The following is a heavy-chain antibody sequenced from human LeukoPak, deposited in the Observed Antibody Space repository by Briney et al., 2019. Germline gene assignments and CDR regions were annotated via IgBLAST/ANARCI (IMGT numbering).Heavy chain of an antibody. J-gene: IGHJ4*02. Sequence: GGSLRLSCAASGFTFSSYEMTWVRQAPGKGLEWVSYISSSGSTIYYADSVKGRFTISRDNAKNSLYLQMNSLRAEDTAVYYCARDCSGGSCQDYWGQGTLVTVSS. D-gene: IGHD2-15*01. CDR3: ARDCSGGSCQDY. CDR1: GFTFSSYE. V-gene: IGHV3-48*03. CDR2: ISSSGSTI.